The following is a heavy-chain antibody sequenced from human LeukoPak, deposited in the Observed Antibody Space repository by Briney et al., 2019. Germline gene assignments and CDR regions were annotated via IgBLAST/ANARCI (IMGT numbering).Heavy chain of an antibody. CDR1: GGTFSSYA. Sequence: ASVKVSCKASGGTFSSYASSWVRQAPGQGLEWMGGIIPIFGTANYAQKFQGRVTITADKSTSTAYMELSSLRSEDTAVYYCARTGTTAIDYYYGMDVWGKGTTVTVSS. J-gene: IGHJ6*04. V-gene: IGHV1-69*06. CDR2: IIPIFGTA. D-gene: IGHD1-1*01. CDR3: ARTGTTAIDYYYGMDV.